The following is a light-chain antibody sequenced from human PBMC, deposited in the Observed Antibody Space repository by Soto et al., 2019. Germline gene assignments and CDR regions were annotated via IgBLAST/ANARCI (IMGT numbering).Light chain of an antibody. V-gene: IGKV1-39*01. CDR1: QSISSY. Sequence: DSQMTQARSSLSASVGDRVPITCGASQSISSYLNWYQQKPGKAPKLLIYAASSLQSGVPSRFSGSGSGTDLTLTICSLQPEDLAIYCSHQSDSTRTVGEGTRLDIK. CDR3: HQSDSTRT. J-gene: IGKJ5*01. CDR2: AAS.